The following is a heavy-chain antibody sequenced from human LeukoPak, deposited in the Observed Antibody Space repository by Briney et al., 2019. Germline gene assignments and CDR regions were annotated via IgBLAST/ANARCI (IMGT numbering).Heavy chain of an antibody. CDR1: GGTFSSYA. Sequence: SVKVSCKASGGTFSSYAISWVRQAPGQGPEWMGGIIPIFGTANYAQKFQGRVTITTDESTSTAYMELSSLRSEDTAVYYCARDRDYDILTGHYLSDAFDIWGQGTMVTVSS. CDR3: ARDRDYDILTGHYLSDAFDI. V-gene: IGHV1-69*05. J-gene: IGHJ3*02. D-gene: IGHD3-9*01. CDR2: IIPIFGTA.